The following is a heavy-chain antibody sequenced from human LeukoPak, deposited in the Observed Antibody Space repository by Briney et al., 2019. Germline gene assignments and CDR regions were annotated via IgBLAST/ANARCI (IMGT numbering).Heavy chain of an antibody. D-gene: IGHD3-10*01. CDR2: IVVGSGNT. Sequence: ASVKVSCKASGFTFTSSAMQWVRQARGQRLEWIGWIVVGSGNTNYAQKFQERVTITRDMSTSTAYMELSSLRSEDMAVYYCAADLWFGELFSGYYGMDVWGQGTTVTVSS. J-gene: IGHJ6*02. CDR1: GFTFTSSA. V-gene: IGHV1-58*02. CDR3: AADLWFGELFSGYYGMDV.